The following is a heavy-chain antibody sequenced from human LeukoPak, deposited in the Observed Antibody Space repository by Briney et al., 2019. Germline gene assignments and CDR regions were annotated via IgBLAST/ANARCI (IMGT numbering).Heavy chain of an antibody. Sequence: PGGSLRLSCAASGFTFSSYAMHWVRQAPGKGLEYVSAISSNGGSTYYANFVKGRFTISRDNSKNTLYLQMGSLRAEDMAVYYCARGRESTAIVYGMDVWGQGTTVTVSS. V-gene: IGHV3-64*01. J-gene: IGHJ6*02. D-gene: IGHD5-18*01. CDR2: ISSNGGST. CDR1: GFTFSSYA. CDR3: ARGRESTAIVYGMDV.